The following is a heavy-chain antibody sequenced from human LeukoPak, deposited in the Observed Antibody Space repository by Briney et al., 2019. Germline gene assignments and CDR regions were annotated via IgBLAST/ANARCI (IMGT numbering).Heavy chain of an antibody. D-gene: IGHD6-13*01. J-gene: IGHJ6*03. V-gene: IGHV1-69*06. CDR2: IIIIFNTA. Sequence: SVKVSCKASGGIFSSYGISWVRQAPGQGLEWMGGIIIIFNTANYAQKFQGRVTITADKSTSTAYMELSSLRSEDTAVYYCARVKAAASRYYYYYYMDVWGKGTTVTVSS. CDR1: GGIFSSYG. CDR3: ARVKAAASRYYYYYYMDV.